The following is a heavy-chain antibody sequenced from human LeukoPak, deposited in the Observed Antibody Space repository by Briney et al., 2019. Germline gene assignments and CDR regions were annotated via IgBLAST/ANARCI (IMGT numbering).Heavy chain of an antibody. Sequence: GGSLRLSCAASGFTFSSYGMIWVRQAPGKGLEWVSTITNSGDSTYYTDSVKGRFTISRDDSRNTLYLQMNSPRAEDTAVYYRAKDRGYYDTSGYLIWGQGTLVTVSS. CDR3: AKDRGYYDTSGYLI. D-gene: IGHD3-22*01. CDR1: GFTFSSYG. V-gene: IGHV3-23*01. J-gene: IGHJ4*02. CDR2: ITNSGDST.